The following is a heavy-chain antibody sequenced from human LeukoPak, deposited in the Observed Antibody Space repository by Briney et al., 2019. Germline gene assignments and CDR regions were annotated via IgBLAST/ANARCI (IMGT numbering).Heavy chain of an antibody. J-gene: IGHJ3*02. Sequence: SQTLSLTCAISGDSVSVKSDVWNWIRQSPSRGLEWLGRTYYRSKWINDYATSVKSRIIISPDTPKNQFSLHLNSVTPEDTAVYYCARDADWAYDAFDIWGQGTMVTVSS. CDR1: GDSVSVKSDV. D-gene: IGHD3-9*01. CDR2: TYYRSKWIN. V-gene: IGHV6-1*01. CDR3: ARDADWAYDAFDI.